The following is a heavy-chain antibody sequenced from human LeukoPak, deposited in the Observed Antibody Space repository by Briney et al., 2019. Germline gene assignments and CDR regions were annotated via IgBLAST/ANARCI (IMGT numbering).Heavy chain of an antibody. CDR1: GKSFNGYY. CDR2: INHSGST. CDR3: ARRNSGSYSSVDPYMDV. Sequence: SEALSLTRAVYGKSFNGYYWSWIRQPPGKGLEWLGEINHSGSTNYNPSLKSRVTISVDTSKNQFSLKLSSVTAADTAVYYCARRNSGSYSSVDPYMDVWGKGTTVTISS. J-gene: IGHJ6*03. D-gene: IGHD1-26*01. V-gene: IGHV4-34*01.